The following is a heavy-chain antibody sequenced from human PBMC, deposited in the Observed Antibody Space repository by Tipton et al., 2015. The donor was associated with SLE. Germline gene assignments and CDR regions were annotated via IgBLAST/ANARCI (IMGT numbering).Heavy chain of an antibody. Sequence: QSGAEVKKPGASVKVSCKASGYTFTGYYMHWVRQAPGQGLEWMGRINPNSGGTNYAQKFQGRVTMTRDTSISTAYMELSRLRSDDTAVYYCARGAGTYYYDSSGYVDAFDIWGQGTMVTVSS. J-gene: IGHJ3*02. CDR3: ARGAGTYYYDSSGYVDAFDI. CDR2: INPNSGGT. CDR1: GYTFTGYY. D-gene: IGHD3-22*01. V-gene: IGHV1-2*06.